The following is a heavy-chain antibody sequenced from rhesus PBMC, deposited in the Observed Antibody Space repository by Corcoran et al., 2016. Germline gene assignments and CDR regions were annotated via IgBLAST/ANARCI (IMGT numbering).Heavy chain of an antibody. Sequence: QVQLQESGPGLVKPSETLSLTCAVSGGSISSNYWSWIRQPPGKGLEGIGRISGSGGSTAYNHSLKSRVTNSTDTSKNQVSLKLSAVTAADTAVYYCARDIAAAGNFDYWGQGVLVTVSS. CDR1: GGSISSNY. V-gene: IGHV4-173*01. J-gene: IGHJ4*01. CDR3: ARDIAAAGNFDY. D-gene: IGHD6-31*01. CDR2: ISGSGGST.